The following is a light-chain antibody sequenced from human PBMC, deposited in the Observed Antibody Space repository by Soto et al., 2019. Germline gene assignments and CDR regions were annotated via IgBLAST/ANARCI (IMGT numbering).Light chain of an antibody. Sequence: EIALTQSPGTFSLPRREIANLSCSASLSVSSSSLAWYQQKSGQAPRLLIYGASSRATGITDRFSGSGSGTHFSLTISRPEAEDVGVYCCQQHGSSARKFGQGTKVEIK. CDR1: LSVSSSS. V-gene: IGKV3-20*01. CDR2: GAS. CDR3: QQHGSSARK. J-gene: IGKJ1*01.